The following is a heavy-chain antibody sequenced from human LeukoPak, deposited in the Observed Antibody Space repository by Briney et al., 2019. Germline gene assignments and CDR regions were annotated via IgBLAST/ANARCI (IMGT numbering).Heavy chain of an antibody. CDR1: GFTFNNYG. J-gene: IGHJ4*02. CDR2: IATDGRDK. Sequence: PGGSLRLSCAASGFTFNNYGMHWVRQAPGKGLEWVAVIATDGRDKKYADSVKGRFTISRDNSKNTLYLEMNSLRPEDTAVYHCAKDSKVAAAGYCFDYWGQGTLVTVSS. CDR3: AKDSKVAAAGYCFDY. V-gene: IGHV3-30*18. D-gene: IGHD6-13*01.